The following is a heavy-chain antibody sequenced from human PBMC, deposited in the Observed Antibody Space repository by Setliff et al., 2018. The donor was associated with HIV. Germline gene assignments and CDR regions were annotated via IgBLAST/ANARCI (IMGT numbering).Heavy chain of an antibody. Sequence: PSETLSLTCTVSGGSISSYYWSWIRQPPGKGPEWIGYIYTSGSTNYNPSLKSRVTISVDTSKNQFSLKLSSVTAADTAVYYCARRGYYDSSGLDYWGQGTLVTVSS. CDR1: GGSISSYY. D-gene: IGHD3-22*01. CDR2: IYTSGST. V-gene: IGHV4-4*09. CDR3: ARRGYYDSSGLDY. J-gene: IGHJ4*02.